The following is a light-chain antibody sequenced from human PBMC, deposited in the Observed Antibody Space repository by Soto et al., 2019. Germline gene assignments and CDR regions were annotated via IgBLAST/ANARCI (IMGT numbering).Light chain of an antibody. Sequence: EIVLTQSPGTLSLSPGEGATLSCRASQSVGKNYLGWYQQKPGQAPRLLIYDASSRATGIPDRFSGGGSGTDFTLTINRLEPEVFAVYYCQQYAYSPLTFGGGTKVEIK. V-gene: IGKV3-20*01. CDR2: DAS. CDR3: QQYAYSPLT. J-gene: IGKJ4*01. CDR1: QSVGKNY.